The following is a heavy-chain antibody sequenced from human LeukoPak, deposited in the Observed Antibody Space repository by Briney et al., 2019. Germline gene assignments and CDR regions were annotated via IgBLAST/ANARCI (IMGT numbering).Heavy chain of an antibody. D-gene: IGHD3-10*01. CDR1: GFTFSSYA. CDR3: ARDWLLWFGELQTWANWFDP. V-gene: IGHV3-30*04. CDR2: ISYDGSNK. Sequence: PGRSLRLFCAASGFTFSSYAMHWVRQAPGRGLDWVAVISYDGSNKYYAISVKGRFTTSRDNSKYTLYLQMNSLRAEDTAVYYCARDWLLWFGELQTWANWFDPWGQGTLVTVSS. J-gene: IGHJ5*02.